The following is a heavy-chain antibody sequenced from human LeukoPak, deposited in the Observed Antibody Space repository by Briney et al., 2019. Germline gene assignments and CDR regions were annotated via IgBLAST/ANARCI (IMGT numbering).Heavy chain of an antibody. CDR2: ISSSSSYI. V-gene: IGHV3-21*01. D-gene: IGHD6-13*01. Sequence: GGSLRLSCAASGFTFSIYSMNWVRQAPGKGLEWVSSISSSSSYIYYADSVKGRFTISRDNAKNSLYLQMNSLRAEDTAVYYCAKEWKSSSSWYQYYFDSWGQGILVTVSS. CDR3: AKEWKSSSSWYQYYFDS. J-gene: IGHJ4*02. CDR1: GFTFSIYS.